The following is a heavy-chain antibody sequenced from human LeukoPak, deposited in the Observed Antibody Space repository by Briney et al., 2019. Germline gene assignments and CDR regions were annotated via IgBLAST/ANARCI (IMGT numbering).Heavy chain of an antibody. D-gene: IGHD1-26*01. V-gene: IGHV1-69*13. Sequence: ASVKVSCKASGGTFITYAITWVRQAPGQGLEWMGGIVPLFGTADYAQKFQGRLTVTADESTRTAYMELSSLRSEDTALYYCAFDGEWEPNGVAYWGQGTLVTVSS. CDR1: GGTFITYA. J-gene: IGHJ4*02. CDR2: IVPLFGTA. CDR3: AFDGEWEPNGVAY.